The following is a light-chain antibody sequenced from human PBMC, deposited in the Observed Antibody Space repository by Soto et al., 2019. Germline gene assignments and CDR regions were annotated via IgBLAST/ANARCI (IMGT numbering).Light chain of an antibody. CDR1: QSLLHNDGYNF. CDR2: LGS. J-gene: IGKJ1*01. V-gene: IGKV2-28*01. CDR3: RQALQVPCP. Sequence: DIVMTQSPLSLPVTPGEPASISCRSSQSLLHNDGYNFLGWYLQKPGQSPQLLIYLGSNRASGGPDSFSCSGSGTDFTLTISRAEAEDVGVSYCRQALQVPCPFGQGAKGDIK.